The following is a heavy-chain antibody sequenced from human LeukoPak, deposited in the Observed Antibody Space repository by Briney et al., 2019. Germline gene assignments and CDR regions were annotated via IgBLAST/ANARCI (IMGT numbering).Heavy chain of an antibody. V-gene: IGHV4-4*02. Sequence: SETLSLTCAVSGGSISSSNWWSWVRQPPGKGLEWIGEIYHSGSTNYNPSLKSRVTIPVDKSKNQFSLKLSSVTAADTAVYYCARGGIAAAGTWYWGQGTLVTVSS. D-gene: IGHD6-13*01. CDR2: IYHSGST. J-gene: IGHJ4*02. CDR3: ARGGIAAAGTWY. CDR1: GGSISSSNW.